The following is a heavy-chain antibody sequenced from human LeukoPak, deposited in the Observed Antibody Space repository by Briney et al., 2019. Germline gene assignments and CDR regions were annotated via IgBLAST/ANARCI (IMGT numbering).Heavy chain of an antibody. CDR1: GYTFTSYG. CDR3: ARINPAVSYMISSH. CDR2: ISAYNGNT. J-gene: IGHJ4*02. V-gene: IGHV1-18*01. D-gene: IGHD3-22*01. Sequence: ASVKVSCKAAGYTFTSYGISWVRQAPGQGLEWMGWISAYNGNTNYAQRFQGRVTMTTDTSTSTAYMELRGLRSDDTAVYYCARINPAVSYMISSHWGQGTLVTVSS.